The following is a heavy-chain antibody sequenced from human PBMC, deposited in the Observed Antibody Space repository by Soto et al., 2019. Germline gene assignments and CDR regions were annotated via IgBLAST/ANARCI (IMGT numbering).Heavy chain of an antibody. J-gene: IGHJ4*02. CDR3: TTEFSGYSSCWYRID. D-gene: IGHD6-13*01. V-gene: IGHV3-15*01. CDR2: IKSKTDGGTT. Sequence: EVQLVESGGGLVKPGGSLRLSCAASGFTFSNAWMSWVRQAPGKGLEWVGRIKSKTDGGTTDYAAPVKGRFTISRDDSKNTLYLQMNSLKTEDTAVYYCTTEFSGYSSCWYRIDWGQGTLVTVSS. CDR1: GFTFSNAW.